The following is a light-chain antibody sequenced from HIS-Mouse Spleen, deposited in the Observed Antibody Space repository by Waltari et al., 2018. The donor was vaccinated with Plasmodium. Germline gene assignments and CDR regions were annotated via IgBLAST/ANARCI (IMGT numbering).Light chain of an antibody. V-gene: IGLV2-23*01. Sequence: QSALTHPASVSGSPGQSITISCTGTSSEVGRYKLVSWYQQHPCKAPKLMIYEGCKWPSGVSQRCFGSKYGNTVSLTISGLQAEDEADYYCCSYAGSSTNWVFGGGTKLTVL. CDR2: EGC. CDR3: CSYAGSSTNWV. J-gene: IGLJ3*02. CDR1: SSEVGRYKL.